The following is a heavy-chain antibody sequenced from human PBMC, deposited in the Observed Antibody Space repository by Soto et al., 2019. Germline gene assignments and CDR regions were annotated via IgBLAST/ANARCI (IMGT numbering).Heavy chain of an antibody. V-gene: IGHV4-61*01. Sequence: SDTLFLTCTVSGGSVISVTYQWSWIRQSPGKGLEWIGYIYYTGSTNYNPSLKSRVTISVDTSKNQFSLKLNSVTDADTALYFCARLQVDDFWRGSVQMDGWGQGTTVTV. CDR2: IYYTGST. D-gene: IGHD3-3*01. CDR1: GGSVISVTYQ. CDR3: ARLQVDDFWRGSVQMDG. J-gene: IGHJ6*01.